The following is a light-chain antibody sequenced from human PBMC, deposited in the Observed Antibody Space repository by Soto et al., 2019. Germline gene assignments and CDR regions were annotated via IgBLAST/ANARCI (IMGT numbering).Light chain of an antibody. V-gene: IGKV1-5*01. CDR2: DAS. J-gene: IGKJ2*01. CDR3: QQYNSYMYT. CDR1: QSISSW. Sequence: DIQMTQSPSTLSASVGDRVTITCRASQSISSWLAWYQQKPGKAPKLLIYDASSLESGVPSRFSGSGSGTEFTLTISSLQPDDFATYYCQQYNSYMYTFGQGTQLEIK.